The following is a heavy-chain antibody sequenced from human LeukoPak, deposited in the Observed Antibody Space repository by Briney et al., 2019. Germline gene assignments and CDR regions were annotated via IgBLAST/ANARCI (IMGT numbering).Heavy chain of an antibody. V-gene: IGHV4-39*01. Sequence: SETLSLTCTVSGGSISSSSYYWGWIRQPPGKGLEWIGSIYYSGSTYYNPSLKSRVTISVDTSKNQFSLKLSSVTAADTAVYYCANDGFLTGRDYWGQGTLVTVSS. J-gene: IGHJ4*02. CDR1: GGSISSSSYY. CDR3: ANDGFLTGRDY. D-gene: IGHD1-20*01. CDR2: IYYSGST.